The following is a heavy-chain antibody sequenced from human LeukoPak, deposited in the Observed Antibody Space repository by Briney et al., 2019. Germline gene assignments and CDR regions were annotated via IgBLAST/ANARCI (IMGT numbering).Heavy chain of an antibody. Sequence: ASVKVSCKASGYTFTSYGISWVRQAPGQGLEWMGWISAYNGNTNYAQKLQGRVTMTTDTSTSTAYMELRSLRSDDTAVYYCARDLRGYYYDSSGVWGQGTLVTVSS. J-gene: IGHJ4*02. V-gene: IGHV1-18*01. D-gene: IGHD3-22*01. CDR2: ISAYNGNT. CDR1: GYTFTSYG. CDR3: ARDLRGYYYDSSGV.